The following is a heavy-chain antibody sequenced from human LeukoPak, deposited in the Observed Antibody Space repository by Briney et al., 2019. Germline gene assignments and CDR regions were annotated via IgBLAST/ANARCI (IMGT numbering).Heavy chain of an antibody. CDR2: INPNSGGT. V-gene: IGHV1-2*02. CDR1: GYTFTGYY. J-gene: IGHJ5*02. Sequence: ASVKVSCKASGYTFTGYYMHWVRQAPGQGLEWMGWINPNSGGTNYAQKFQGRVTMTRDTSISTAYMELSRLRSDDTAVYYCARDGEGSGSYYEGNWFGPWGQGTLVTVSS. D-gene: IGHD3-10*01. CDR3: ARDGEGSGSYYEGNWFGP.